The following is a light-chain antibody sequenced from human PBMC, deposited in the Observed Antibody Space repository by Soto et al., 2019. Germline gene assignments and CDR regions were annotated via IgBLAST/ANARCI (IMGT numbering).Light chain of an antibody. Sequence: EVVIMQSPATLSVSPGEGATLSCRASQSVSSYLAWYQQKPGQAPRLLIYDASNRATGIPARFSGSGSGTDFTLTISSLEPEDFAVYYCQQRSNWPRTFGQGTKVDIK. CDR3: QQRSNWPRT. CDR1: QSVSSY. J-gene: IGKJ1*01. V-gene: IGKV3-11*01. CDR2: DAS.